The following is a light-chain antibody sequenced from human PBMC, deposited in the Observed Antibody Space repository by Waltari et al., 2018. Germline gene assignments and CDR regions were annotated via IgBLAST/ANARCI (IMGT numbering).Light chain of an antibody. V-gene: IGLV2-14*03. CDR1: SRAVGAYNY. Sequence: QSALTQPASVSASPGPSITIPCTGTSRAVGAYNYVSWYQQHPGKTPKLIIYDVRIRPSGVSNRFSGSKSGNTASLTISGLQADDEADYYCSSSTSSTTRVFGGGTRLTVL. CDR3: SSSTSSTTRV. J-gene: IGLJ3*02. CDR2: DVR.